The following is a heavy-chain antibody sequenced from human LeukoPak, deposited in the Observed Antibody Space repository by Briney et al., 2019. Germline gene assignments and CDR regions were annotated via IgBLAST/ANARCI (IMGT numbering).Heavy chain of an antibody. CDR3: ATRAYAFDI. CDR1: GFTFSSYS. Sequence: GGSLRLSCAASGFTFSSYSMNWVRQAPGKGLEWVSYISNSGSSIDYADSVKGRFTISRDNAKNSLYLQMISLRVEDTAIYFCATRAYAFDIWGQGTMVTVSS. CDR2: ISNSGSSI. V-gene: IGHV3-48*01. J-gene: IGHJ3*02.